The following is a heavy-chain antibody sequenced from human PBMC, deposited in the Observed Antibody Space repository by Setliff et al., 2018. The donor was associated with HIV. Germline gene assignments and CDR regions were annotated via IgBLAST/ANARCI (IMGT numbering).Heavy chain of an antibody. CDR1: GYTFTSYG. J-gene: IGHJ3*02. Sequence: APEKVACKASGYTFTSYGISWVRQAPGQGLEWMGWISAYNCNTNYAQKLQGRVNMTTDTSTSTAYMELRSLRSDDTAVYYCARERDYGSGAFDIWGQGTMVTVSS. CDR2: ISAYNCNT. D-gene: IGHD3-10*01. V-gene: IGHV1-18*01. CDR3: ARERDYGSGAFDI.